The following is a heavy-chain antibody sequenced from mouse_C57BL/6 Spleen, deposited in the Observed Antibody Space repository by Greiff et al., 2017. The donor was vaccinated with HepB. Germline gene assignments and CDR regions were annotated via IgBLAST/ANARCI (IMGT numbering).Heavy chain of an antibody. CDR2: IWRGGST. D-gene: IGHD2-5*01. J-gene: IGHJ4*01. V-gene: IGHV2-5*01. CDR1: GFSLTSYG. Sequence: VKLMESGPGLVQPSQSLSITCTVSGFSLTSYGVHWVRQSPGKGLEWLGVIWRGGSTDYNAAFMSRLSITKDNSKSQVFFKMNSLQADDTAIYYCAKKGYSNYGDYAMDYWGQGTSVTVSS. CDR3: AKKGYSNYGDYAMDY.